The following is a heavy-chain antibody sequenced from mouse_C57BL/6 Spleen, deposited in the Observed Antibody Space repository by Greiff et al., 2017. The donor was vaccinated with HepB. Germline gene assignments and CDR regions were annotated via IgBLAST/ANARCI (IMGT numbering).Heavy chain of an antibody. J-gene: IGHJ3*01. D-gene: IGHD2-10*01. V-gene: IGHV5-9-1*02. Sequence: EVMLVESGEGLVKPGGSLKLSCAASGFTFSSYAMSWVRQTPEKRLEWVAYISSGGDYIYYADTVKGRFTISRDNARNTLYLQMSSLKSEDTAMYYWTRDAYYPFAYWGQGTLVTVSA. CDR3: TRDAYYPFAY. CDR2: ISSGGDYI. CDR1: GFTFSSYA.